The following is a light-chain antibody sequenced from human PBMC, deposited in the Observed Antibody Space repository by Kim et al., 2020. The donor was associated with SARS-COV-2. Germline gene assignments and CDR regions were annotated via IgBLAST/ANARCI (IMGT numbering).Light chain of an antibody. J-gene: IGLJ2*01. CDR2: QDS. CDR1: KLGDKY. Sequence: VSPGQTASITCSGDKLGDKYACWYQQRPGQSPVLVIYQDSKRPSGIPERFSGSNSGNTATLTISGTQAMDEADYYCQAWDSSTKVVFGGGTQLTVL. V-gene: IGLV3-1*01. CDR3: QAWDSSTKVV.